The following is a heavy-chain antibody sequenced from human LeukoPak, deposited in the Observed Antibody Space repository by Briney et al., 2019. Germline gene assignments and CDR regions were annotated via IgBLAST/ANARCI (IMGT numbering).Heavy chain of an antibody. CDR2: ISTSGST. V-gene: IGHV4-4*07. Sequence: SETLSLTCTVSGDSVSTYYWSWIRQSAGKGLEWIGHISTSGSTTYNPSLRSRVSMSVDTSKNQFSLKLSSVTAADTAVYYCAREATVVGATIIWGQGALVTVSS. D-gene: IGHD1-26*01. CDR1: GDSVSTYY. J-gene: IGHJ4*02. CDR3: AREATVVGATII.